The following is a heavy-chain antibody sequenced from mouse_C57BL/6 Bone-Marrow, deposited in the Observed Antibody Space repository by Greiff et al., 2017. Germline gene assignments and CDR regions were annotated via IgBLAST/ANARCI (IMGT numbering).Heavy chain of an antibody. CDR1: GYTFTSYW. V-gene: IGHV1-7*01. CDR3: ARVLFGY. CDR2: INPSSGYT. J-gene: IGHJ2*01. Sequence: VQLQQSGAELAKPGASVKLSCKASGYTFTSYWMHWVKQRPGQGLEWIGYINPSSGYTKYNQKFKDKATLTVDKSSSTAYMQLGSLTYEDSAVYYCARVLFGYWGQGTTLTGSS.